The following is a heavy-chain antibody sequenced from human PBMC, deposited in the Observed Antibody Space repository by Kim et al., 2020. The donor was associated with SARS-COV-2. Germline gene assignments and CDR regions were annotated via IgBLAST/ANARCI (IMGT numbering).Heavy chain of an antibody. CDR3: AKGNSYSSGSADY. CDR1: GFTFDDYA. V-gene: IGHV3-9*01. CDR2: ISWNSGSI. J-gene: IGHJ4*02. D-gene: IGHD6-19*01. Sequence: GGSLRLSCAASGFTFDDYAMHWVRQAPGKGLEWVSGISWNSGSIGYADSVKGRFTISRDNAKNSLYLQMNSLRAEDTALYYCAKGNSYSSGSADYWGQGTLVTVSS.